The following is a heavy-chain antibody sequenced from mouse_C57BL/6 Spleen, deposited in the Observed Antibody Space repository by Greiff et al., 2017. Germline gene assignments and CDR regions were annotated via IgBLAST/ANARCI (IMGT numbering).Heavy chain of an antibody. J-gene: IGHJ2*01. V-gene: IGHV1-82*01. Sequence: QVQLQQSGPELVKPGASVKISCKASGYAFSSSWMNWVKQRPGTGLEWIGRIYPGDGDTNYNGKFKGKATLTADKSSSTAYMQLSSLTSEDSAVYFCARADGNYGNYWGQGTTLTVSS. CDR1: GYAFSSSW. CDR2: IYPGDGDT. CDR3: ARADGNYGNY. D-gene: IGHD2-1*01.